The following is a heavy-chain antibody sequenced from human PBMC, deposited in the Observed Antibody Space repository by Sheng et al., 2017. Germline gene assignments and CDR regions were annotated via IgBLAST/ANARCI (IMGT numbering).Heavy chain of an antibody. V-gene: IGHV4-38-2*02. J-gene: IGHJ4*02. D-gene: IGHD2-2*01. CDR3: VRSLGYCSTTNCRLHFDY. CDR2: VYHSGRT. CDR1: GYSITSGYY. Sequence: QVQLQESGPGLVQPSETLSLRCTVSGYSITSGYYWGWIRQSPGKGLEWIGSVYHSGRTYYNPSLKSRVTISVDTSKNQLSLNLNSVTAADTAVYYCVRSLGYCSTTNCRLHFDYWGQGALVHRLL.